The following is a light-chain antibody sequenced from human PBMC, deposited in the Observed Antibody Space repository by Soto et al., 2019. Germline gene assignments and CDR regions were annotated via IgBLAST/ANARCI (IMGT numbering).Light chain of an antibody. Sequence: AIRMTQSPSSFSASTGDRVTITCRASQGISSYLAWYQQKPGKAPKLLIYAPSTLQSGVPSRFSGSGSGTDFTLTISCLQSEDFATYYCQQYYSDPITFGQGTRLEIK. CDR1: QGISSY. CDR3: QQYYSDPIT. V-gene: IGKV1-8*01. CDR2: APS. J-gene: IGKJ5*01.